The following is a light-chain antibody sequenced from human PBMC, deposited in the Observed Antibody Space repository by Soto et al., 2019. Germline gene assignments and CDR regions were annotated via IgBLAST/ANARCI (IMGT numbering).Light chain of an antibody. CDR2: GTS. V-gene: IGKV3-20*01. CDR3: HQYVSSPPAWT. CDR1: QSVSSSY. Sequence: EIVLTQSPGTLSLSPGERATLSCRASQSVSSSYLAWSQQKPGQAPRLLIYGTSSRATGVPDRFSGSGSGTDFTLTISRLEPEDFAVYYCHQYVSSPPAWTFGQGTKVEIK. J-gene: IGKJ1*01.